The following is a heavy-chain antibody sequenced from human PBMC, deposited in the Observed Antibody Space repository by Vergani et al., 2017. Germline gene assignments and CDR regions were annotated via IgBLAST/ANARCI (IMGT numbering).Heavy chain of an antibody. CDR2: IWYDGSNK. D-gene: IGHD1-14*01. V-gene: IGHV3-33*01. Sequence: QVQLVESGGGVVQPGRSLRLSCAASGFTFSSYGMHWVRQAPGKGLEWVAVIWYDGSNKYYADSVKGRFTISRDNSKNTLYLQMNSLRAEDTAVYYCARLPAPFGIKGFDIWGQGTMVTVSS. CDR3: ARLPAPFGIKGFDI. J-gene: IGHJ3*02. CDR1: GFTFSSYG.